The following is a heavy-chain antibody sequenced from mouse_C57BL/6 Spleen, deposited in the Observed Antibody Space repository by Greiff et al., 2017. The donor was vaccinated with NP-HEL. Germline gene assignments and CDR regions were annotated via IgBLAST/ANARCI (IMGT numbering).Heavy chain of an antibody. CDR3: ARHDGYYAMDY. CDR2: INSDGGST. D-gene: IGHD2-3*01. CDR1: EYAFPSHD. J-gene: IGHJ4*01. Sequence: EVKLVESGGGLVQPGESLKLSCESNEYAFPSHDMPWVRKTPEKRLELVAAINSDGGSTYYPDTMERRFIISRDNTKKTLYLQLSSLRSEDTALYYCARHDGYYAMDYWGQGTSVTVSS. V-gene: IGHV5-2*03.